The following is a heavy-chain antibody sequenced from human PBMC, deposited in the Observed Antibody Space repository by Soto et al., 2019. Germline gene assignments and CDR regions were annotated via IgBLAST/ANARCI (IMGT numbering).Heavy chain of an antibody. J-gene: IGHJ6*03. Sequence: GGSLRLSCAASGFTFSSYAMSWVRQAPGKGLEWVSAISGSGGSTYYADSVKGRFTISRDNSKNTLYLQMNSLRAEDKAVYYCAKDVYPQYYDFWSGYTTPYMDVWGKGTTVTVSS. D-gene: IGHD3-3*01. CDR2: ISGSGGST. CDR1: GFTFSSYA. V-gene: IGHV3-23*01. CDR3: AKDVYPQYYDFWSGYTTPYMDV.